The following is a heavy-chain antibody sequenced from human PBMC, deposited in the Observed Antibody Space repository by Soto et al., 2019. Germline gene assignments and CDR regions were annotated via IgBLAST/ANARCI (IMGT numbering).Heavy chain of an antibody. CDR1: GGTYSSYA. Sequence: QVKLVQSGAEVKKPGSSVKVSCKASGGTYSSYAISWVRQAPGQGLEWMGGIIPIFGTANYAQKFQGRVTITADKSTSTAYMELSSLRSEDTAVYYCASVPAAHNWFDLWGQGTLVTVSS. D-gene: IGHD2-2*01. V-gene: IGHV1-69*06. CDR2: IIPIFGTA. CDR3: ASVPAAHNWFDL. J-gene: IGHJ5*02.